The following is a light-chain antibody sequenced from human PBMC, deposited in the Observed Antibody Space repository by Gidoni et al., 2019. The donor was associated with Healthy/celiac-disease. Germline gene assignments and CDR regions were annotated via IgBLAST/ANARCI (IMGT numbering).Light chain of an antibody. J-gene: IGLJ1*01. V-gene: IGLV4-69*01. Sequence: QLVLTPSPSASVSLGASVKLTCTLSSGHSSYAIAWHQQQPEKGPRYLMKLNSDGSHSKGDGIPDRFSGSSSGAERYLTISSLQSEDEADYYCQTWGTGTPYVFGTGTKVTVL. CDR1: SGHSSYA. CDR3: QTWGTGTPYV. CDR2: LNSDGSH.